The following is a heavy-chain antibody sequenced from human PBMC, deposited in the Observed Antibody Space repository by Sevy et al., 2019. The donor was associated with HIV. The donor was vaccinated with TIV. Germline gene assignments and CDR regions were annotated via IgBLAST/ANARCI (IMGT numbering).Heavy chain of an antibody. CDR2: ISASGGST. D-gene: IGHD3-9*01. V-gene: IGHV3-23*01. J-gene: IGHJ4*02. Sequence: GGSLRLSCTASGFTFSSYVISWVRQAPGKGLEWVSTISASGGSTYYADSVKGRFTISRDNSKKTLDVDMNSLRAEDTAIFYCAKEETTGYIWGQGTLVTVSS. CDR1: GFTFSSYV. CDR3: AKEETTGYI.